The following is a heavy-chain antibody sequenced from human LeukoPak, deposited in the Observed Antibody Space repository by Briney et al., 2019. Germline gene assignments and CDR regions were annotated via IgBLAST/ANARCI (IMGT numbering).Heavy chain of an antibody. J-gene: IGHJ3*02. D-gene: IGHD5-18*01. V-gene: IGHV3-30-3*01. Sequence: GGSLRLSCAASGFTFSSYAMHWVRQAPGKGLEWVAVISYDGSNKYYADSVKGRFTISRDNSKNTLYLQMNSLRAEDTAVYYCASPVSTAMVPFAFDIWGQGTMVTVSS. CDR2: ISYDGSNK. CDR1: GFTFSSYA. CDR3: ASPVSTAMVPFAFDI.